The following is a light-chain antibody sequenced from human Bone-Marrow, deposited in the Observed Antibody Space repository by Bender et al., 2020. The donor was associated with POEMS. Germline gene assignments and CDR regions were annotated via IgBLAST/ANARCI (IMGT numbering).Light chain of an antibody. V-gene: IGLV2-14*02. CDR3: TSYTRTSTWV. CDR2: DVS. CDR1: SSDIGNFDL. Sequence: QSALTQPASVSGSPGQSITISCFGTSSDIGNFDLVSWYQQHPGKAPKLMIYDVSNQPSGVSHRFSGSKSGNTASLTISGLQAEDEADYYCTSYTRTSTWVFGGGTKLTVL. J-gene: IGLJ3*02.